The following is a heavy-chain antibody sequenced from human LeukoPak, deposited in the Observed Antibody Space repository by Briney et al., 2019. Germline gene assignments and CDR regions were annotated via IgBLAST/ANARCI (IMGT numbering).Heavy chain of an antibody. J-gene: IGHJ4*02. D-gene: IGHD2-2*01. CDR1: GYTFTSYD. CDR2: MNPNSSNT. Sequence: ASVKVSCKASGYTFTSYDINWVRQATGQGLEWMGWMNPNSSNTGYAQKFQGRVTMTRNTSISTAYMELSSLRSEDTAVYYCARGPSSTSCLDYWGQGTLVTVSS. V-gene: IGHV1-8*01. CDR3: ARGPSSTSCLDY.